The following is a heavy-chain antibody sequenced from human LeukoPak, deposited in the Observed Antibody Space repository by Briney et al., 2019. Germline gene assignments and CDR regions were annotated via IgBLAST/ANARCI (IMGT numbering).Heavy chain of an antibody. V-gene: IGHV3-23*01. D-gene: IGHD1-26*01. CDR2: ISGSGGST. CDR1: GFTFSSYA. Sequence: PGGSLRLSCAASGFTFSSYAMSWVRQAPGKGLEWVSAISGSGGSTYYADSVKGRFTISRHNSKNTLYLQMNSLRAEDTAVYYCARRSGSYSYYFDYWGQGTLVTVSS. J-gene: IGHJ4*02. CDR3: ARRSGSYSYYFDY.